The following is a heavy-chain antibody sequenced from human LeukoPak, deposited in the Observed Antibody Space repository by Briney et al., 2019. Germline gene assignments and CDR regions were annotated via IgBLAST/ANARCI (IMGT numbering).Heavy chain of an antibody. Sequence: GGSLRLSCAASGFTFSSYSMNWVRQAPGKGLEWVSSISSSSRYIYYADSVKGRFTISRDNAKNSLYLQMNSLRAEDTAVYYCARENYYDSSGAFDYWGQGTLVTVSS. CDR2: ISSSSRYI. CDR1: GFTFSSYS. V-gene: IGHV3-21*01. J-gene: IGHJ4*02. CDR3: ARENYYDSSGAFDY. D-gene: IGHD3-22*01.